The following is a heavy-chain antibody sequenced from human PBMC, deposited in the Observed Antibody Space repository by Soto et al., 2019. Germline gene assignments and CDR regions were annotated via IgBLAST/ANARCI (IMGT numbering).Heavy chain of an antibody. J-gene: IGHJ4*02. V-gene: IGHV4-4*02. D-gene: IGHD2-2*01. Sequence: QVHLQESGPGLVEPSGTLSLTCAVSGGSVSSLDWWSWVRQPPGKGLEWIGEIYHSGSSYYNPSLKTRATISIDRSKNQFSLKLTSVTAADTAVYYCAREKDYCTSTRCRPHIDYWGQGTLVTVSS. CDR2: IYHSGSS. CDR1: GGSVSSLDW. CDR3: AREKDYCTSTRCRPHIDY.